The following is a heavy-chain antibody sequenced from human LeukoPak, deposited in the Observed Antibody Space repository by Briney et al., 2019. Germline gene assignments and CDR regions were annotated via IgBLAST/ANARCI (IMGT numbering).Heavy chain of an antibody. CDR1: GFIVSSNY. J-gene: IGHJ5*02. Sequence: GGSLRLSCAASGFIVSSNYMSWVRPAPGKGREWVSVIYSGGSTYYADSVKGRFTISRDNSKNTLYLQMNSLRAEDTAVYYCARAAGTGWFDPWGQGTLVTVSS. V-gene: IGHV3-53*01. CDR3: ARAAGTGWFDP. CDR2: IYSGGST. D-gene: IGHD6-13*01.